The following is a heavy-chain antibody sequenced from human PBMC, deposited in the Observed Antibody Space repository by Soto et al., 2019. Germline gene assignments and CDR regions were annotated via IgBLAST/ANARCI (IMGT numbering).Heavy chain of an antibody. CDR2: IDWDDDK. D-gene: IGHD1-1*01. CDR1: GFSLSSSGMR. Sequence: SGPTLVNPTQTPRLTCTFSGFSLSSSGMRVSWIRQPPGKALEWLARIDWDDDKYYSTSLRTRLTISKDTSKNQVVLTMTNMDPVDTATYYCAKTGTDGSWFDPWGQGTLVTVSS. V-gene: IGHV2-70*04. CDR3: AKTGTDGSWFDP. J-gene: IGHJ5*02.